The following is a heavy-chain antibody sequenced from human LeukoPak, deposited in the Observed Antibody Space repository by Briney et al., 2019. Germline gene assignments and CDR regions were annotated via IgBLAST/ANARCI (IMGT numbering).Heavy chain of an antibody. V-gene: IGHV1-69*05. D-gene: IGHD2-15*01. CDR2: IIPTFGTA. J-gene: IGHJ3*02. CDR3: ARGDIVVVRAFDI. Sequence: ASVKASCKASGGTFSSYAISWMRQAPGQGLEWMGRIIPTFGTAYYAQKFQGRVTITTDESTSTAYMELSSLRSEDTAVYYCARGDIVVVRAFDIWGQGTMVTVSS. CDR1: GGTFSSYA.